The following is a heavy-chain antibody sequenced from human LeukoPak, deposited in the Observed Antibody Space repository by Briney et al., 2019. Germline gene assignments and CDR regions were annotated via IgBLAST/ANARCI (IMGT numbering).Heavy chain of an antibody. CDR3: ARGRLQLWSFPLPYNHYAIDV. Sequence: PSETLSLTCGVHGGSFSGHYCSWIRQPPGKGLEWIGEISHTGSTNYNLSLKSRVTISGDTSKNQFSLKLSSVTAADTAVYFCARGRLQLWSFPLPYNHYAIDVWGQGTTVTVSS. CDR1: GGSFSGHY. J-gene: IGHJ6*02. V-gene: IGHV4-34*01. D-gene: IGHD5-18*01. CDR2: ISHTGST.